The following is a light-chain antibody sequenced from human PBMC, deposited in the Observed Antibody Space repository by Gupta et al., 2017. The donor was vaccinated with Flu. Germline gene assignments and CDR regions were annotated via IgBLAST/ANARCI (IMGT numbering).Light chain of an antibody. CDR2: KAS. CDR3: QQYNSYPKT. J-gene: IGKJ1*01. CDR1: QSISSW. Sequence: GDRGTIPCRASQSISSWLAWYQQKPGKAPKLLIYKASSLESGVPSRFSGSGSGTEFTLTISSLQPDDFATYYCQQYNSYPKTFGQETKVEIK. V-gene: IGKV1-5*03.